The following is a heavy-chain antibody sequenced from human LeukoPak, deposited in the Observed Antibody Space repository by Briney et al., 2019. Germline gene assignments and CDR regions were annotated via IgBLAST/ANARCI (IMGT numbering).Heavy chain of an antibody. V-gene: IGHV3-23*01. Sequence: GGSLRLSCVASGFAFRNNAMSWVRQAPGKGLEWVSLISDSGGSTNYADSVKGRFTISRDNSKNTLYLQMNTLRAEDTAIYYCASSYDSSAYYPFDYWGQGTLVTVFS. D-gene: IGHD3-22*01. CDR2: ISDSGGST. J-gene: IGHJ4*02. CDR1: GFAFRNNA. CDR3: ASSYDSSAYYPFDY.